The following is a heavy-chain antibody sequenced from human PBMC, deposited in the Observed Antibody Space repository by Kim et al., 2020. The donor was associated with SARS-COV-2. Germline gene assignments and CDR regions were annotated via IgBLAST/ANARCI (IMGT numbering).Heavy chain of an antibody. V-gene: IGHV3-48*02. D-gene: IGHD3-10*01. CDR1: GLTFSSYS. Sequence: GGSLRLSCAASGLTFSSYSMNWVRQAPGKGLEWVSYISSSSSTIYYADSVKGRFTISRDNAKNSLYLQMNSLRDEDTAVYYCARDTSRFPYYYGSGSYYLAGLQPWCQGTLVTVSS. CDR2: ISSSSSTI. CDR3: ARDTSRFPYYYGSGSYYLAGLQP. J-gene: IGHJ5*02.